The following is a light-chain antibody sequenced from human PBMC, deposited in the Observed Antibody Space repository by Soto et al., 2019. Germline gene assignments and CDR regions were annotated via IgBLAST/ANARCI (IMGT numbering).Light chain of an antibody. Sequence: DIVLTQSPGTLSLSPGEGATLSCRASQSVSSNFLAWYQQKPGQAPRLLIYGASKRAIGIPDRFSGSGSETDFALTISGLEPEDFAVYYCQQYGTSPPGVTFGPGTKVDIK. CDR3: QQYGTSPPGVT. CDR1: QSVSSNF. CDR2: GAS. V-gene: IGKV3-20*01. J-gene: IGKJ3*01.